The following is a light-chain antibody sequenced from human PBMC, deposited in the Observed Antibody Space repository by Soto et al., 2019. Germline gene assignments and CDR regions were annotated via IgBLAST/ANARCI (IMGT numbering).Light chain of an antibody. Sequence: EIMMTQSPATLSVSPGERATLSRRASQSVSGNLAWYQQKPGQAPRLLIHGASTRATGIPARFSGSGSGTEFTLIISSLQSEDFAVFYCQQYNRWPLTFGGGSKVEIK. J-gene: IGKJ4*01. V-gene: IGKV3-15*01. CDR1: QSVSGN. CDR2: GAS. CDR3: QQYNRWPLT.